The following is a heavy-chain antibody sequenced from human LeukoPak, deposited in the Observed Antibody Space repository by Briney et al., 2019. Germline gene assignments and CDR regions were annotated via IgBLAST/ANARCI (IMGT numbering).Heavy chain of an antibody. CDR1: GGSIGHFH. D-gene: IGHD6-19*01. CDR3: ARDDMAVADAGYRWFDP. Sequence: PSETLSLTCTVSGGSIGHFHWSWIRQPPGKGLEWIGSDSGRTNYNPSLKSRVTISVDTSKNQFSLKVYYVTAADTAVYYCARDDMAVADAGYRWFDPWGQGILVTVSS. CDR2: DSGRT. J-gene: IGHJ5*02. V-gene: IGHV4-59*12.